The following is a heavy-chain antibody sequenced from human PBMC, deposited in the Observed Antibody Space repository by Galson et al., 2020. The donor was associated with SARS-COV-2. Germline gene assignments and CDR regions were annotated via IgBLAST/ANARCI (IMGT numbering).Heavy chain of an antibody. CDR3: ARESSGSSGRSLEY. J-gene: IGHJ4*02. Sequence: ETSETLSLTCTVSGGSISSYYWSWLRQPAGRGLEWIGRIYSSGSTNYNPSLKSRVTMSVDTSNNHFSLNVSSVTAADTAVYYCARESSGSSGRSLEYWGQGTLVTVSS. D-gene: IGHD3-22*01. V-gene: IGHV4-4*07. CDR2: IYSSGST. CDR1: GGSISSYY.